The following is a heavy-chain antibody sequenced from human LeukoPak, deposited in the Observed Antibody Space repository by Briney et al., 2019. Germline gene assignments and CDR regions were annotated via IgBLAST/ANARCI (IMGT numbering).Heavy chain of an antibody. J-gene: IGHJ4*02. V-gene: IGHV1-2*02. Sequence: ASVKVSCKASGYTFTGFYLHWVRQAPGQGLEWMGWINPNSGGTTYAQKFQGRVTMTRDTSISTAYMELSSLRSDDTAVYYCARDRGPEWWGSFDYWGQGSLVTVSS. CDR2: INPNSGGT. D-gene: IGHD3-16*01. CDR3: ARDRGPEWWGSFDY. CDR1: GYTFTGFY.